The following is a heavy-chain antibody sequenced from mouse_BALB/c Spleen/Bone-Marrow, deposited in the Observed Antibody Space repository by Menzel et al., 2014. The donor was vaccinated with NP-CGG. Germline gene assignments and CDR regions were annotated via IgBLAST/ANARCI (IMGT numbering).Heavy chain of an antibody. Sequence: QVQLKESGAELVMPGASVKMSCKASGYTFTDYWMHWVKQRPGQGLEWIGAIDTSDSYTSYNQKFKGKATLTVDESSSTAYMQLSSLTSEDSAVYYCAREGYGYQYFDYWGQGTTLTVPS. CDR1: GYTFTDYW. CDR3: AREGYGYQYFDY. D-gene: IGHD2-2*01. V-gene: IGHV1-69*01. J-gene: IGHJ2*01. CDR2: IDTSDSYT.